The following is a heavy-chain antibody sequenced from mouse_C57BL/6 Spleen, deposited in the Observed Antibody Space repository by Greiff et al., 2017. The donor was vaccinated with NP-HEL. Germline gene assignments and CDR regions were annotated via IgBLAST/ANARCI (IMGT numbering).Heavy chain of an antibody. Sequence: EVKLEESGPGLAKPSQTLSLTCSVTGYSITSDYWNWIRKFPGNKLEYMGYISYSGSTYYNPSLKSRISITRDTSKNQYYLQLNSVTTEDTATYYCARCPYYGSSYEYYFDYWGQGTTLTVSS. CDR1: GYSITSDY. V-gene: IGHV3-8*01. J-gene: IGHJ2*01. CDR2: ISYSGST. D-gene: IGHD1-1*01. CDR3: ARCPYYGSSYEYYFDY.